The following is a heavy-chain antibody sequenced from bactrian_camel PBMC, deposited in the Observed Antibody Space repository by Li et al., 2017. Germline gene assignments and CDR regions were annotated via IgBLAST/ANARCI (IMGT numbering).Heavy chain of an antibody. V-gene: IGHV3S1*01. D-gene: IGHD5*01. CDR1: GYMHTNYC. J-gene: IGHJ4*01. CDR2: IYTGSGSA. Sequence: VQLVESGGGSVQAGGSLRLSCEASGYMHTNYCISWFHQAPGKEREGIASIYTGSGSAYYADSVKGRFTISLDNAKNTLSLQMNSLKPEDTAMYYCAARQPCRVWLGYEDPGEYNIWGQGTQVTVS. CDR3: AARQPCRVWLGYEDPGEYNI.